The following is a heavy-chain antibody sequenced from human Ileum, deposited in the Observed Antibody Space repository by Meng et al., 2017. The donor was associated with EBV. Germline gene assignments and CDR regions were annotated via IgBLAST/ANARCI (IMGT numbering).Heavy chain of an antibody. J-gene: IGHJ4*02. V-gene: IGHV4-39*07. CDR2: IYRSGSS. D-gene: IGHD3-10*01. Sequence: HLQLQESGPGLGKPSETLSLTCGVSGDSISNSDHYWNWIRRSPGKGLEWIASIYRSGSSYFDPSLKSRVSLSLDTSKNQFSLKLSSVTAADTALYYCARDPAYPRGLFDSWGQGILVTVSS. CDR1: GDSISNSDHY. CDR3: ARDPAYPRGLFDS.